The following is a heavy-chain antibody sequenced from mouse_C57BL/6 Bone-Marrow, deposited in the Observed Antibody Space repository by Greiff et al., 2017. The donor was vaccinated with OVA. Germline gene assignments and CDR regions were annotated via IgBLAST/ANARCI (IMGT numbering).Heavy chain of an antibody. Sequence: EVHLVESEGGLVQPGSSMTLSCTASGFTFSDYYMAWVRQVPEKGLEWVANINYDGSSTYYLDSLKSRFIISRDNAKNILYLQMSSLKSEDTATYYCARALGGAMDYCGQGTSATVSS. V-gene: IGHV5-16*01. CDR2: INYDGSST. CDR3: ARALGGAMDY. J-gene: IGHJ4*01. CDR1: GFTFSDYY. D-gene: IGHD3-3*01.